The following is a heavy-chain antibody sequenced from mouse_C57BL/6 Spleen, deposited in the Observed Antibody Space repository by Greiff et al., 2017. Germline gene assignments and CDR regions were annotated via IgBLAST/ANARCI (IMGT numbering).Heavy chain of an antibody. CDR1: GYTFTSYW. J-gene: IGHJ2*01. CDR3: ARPGRNYFDY. V-gene: IGHV1-69*01. CDR2: IDPSDSYT. Sequence: VQLQQPGAELVMPGASVKLSCKASGYTFTSYWMHWVKQRPGQGLEWIGEIDPSDSYTNYNQKFKGKSTLTVDKSSSTAYMQLSSLTSEDSAVYYCARPGRNYFDYWGQGTTLTVSS.